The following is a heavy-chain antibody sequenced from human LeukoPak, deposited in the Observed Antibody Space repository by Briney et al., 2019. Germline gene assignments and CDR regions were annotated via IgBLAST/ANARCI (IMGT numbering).Heavy chain of an antibody. D-gene: IGHD3-3*01. Sequence: SVKVSCKASGCTFSSYTISWVRQAPGQGLEWMGRIIPILGIANYAQKFQGRDTITADKSTSTAYMELSSLRSEDTAEYYCAREDFWSGYNYWGQGTLVTVSS. CDR2: IIPILGIA. V-gene: IGHV1-69*04. J-gene: IGHJ4*02. CDR1: GCTFSSYT. CDR3: AREDFWSGYNY.